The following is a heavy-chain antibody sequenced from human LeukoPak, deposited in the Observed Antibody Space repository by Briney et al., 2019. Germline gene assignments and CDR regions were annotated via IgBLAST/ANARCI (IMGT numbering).Heavy chain of an antibody. Sequence: SETLSLTCAVSGYSISSGYYWGWIRQPPGKGLEWIGSIYHSGSTYYNPSLKSRVTTSVDTSKNQFSLKLSSVTAADTAVYYCARRGWDTAMDYWGQGTLVTVSS. V-gene: IGHV4-38-2*01. D-gene: IGHD5-18*01. CDR1: GYSISSGYY. CDR3: ARRGWDTAMDY. CDR2: IYHSGST. J-gene: IGHJ4*02.